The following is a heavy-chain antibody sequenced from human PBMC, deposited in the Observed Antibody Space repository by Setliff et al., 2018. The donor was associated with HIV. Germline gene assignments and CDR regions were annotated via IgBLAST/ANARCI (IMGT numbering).Heavy chain of an antibody. D-gene: IGHD2-2*01. CDR2: ISSDGSTI. J-gene: IGHJ4*02. CDR1: GFTFSDYY. CDR3: ARDGCSSTSCYDY. V-gene: IGHV3-11*04. Sequence: GESLKISCAASGFTFSDYYMSWIRQAPGKGLDWVSSISSDGSTIYYADSVKGRFTISRDNAKNSLYLQMNSLRAEDTAVYYCARDGCSSTSCYDYWGQGTLVTVS.